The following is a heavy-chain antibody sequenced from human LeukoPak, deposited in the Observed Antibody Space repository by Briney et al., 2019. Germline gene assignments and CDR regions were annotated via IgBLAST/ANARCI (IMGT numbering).Heavy chain of an antibody. J-gene: IGHJ4*02. CDR3: ARDGPAQMVDFDY. CDR1: GYTFSGTGWY. V-gene: IGHV1-2*02. Sequence: GASVKVSCKASGYTFSGTGWYLYWLRQAPGQGLESMGWIYPNNGATAYAQKFQGRVAMTRDTSITTAYMELSRLRPDDTAVYYCARDGPAQMVDFDYWGQGTLVTVSS. D-gene: IGHD3-10*01. CDR2: IYPNNGAT.